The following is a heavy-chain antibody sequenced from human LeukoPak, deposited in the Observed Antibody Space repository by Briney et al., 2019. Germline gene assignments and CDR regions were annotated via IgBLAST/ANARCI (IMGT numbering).Heavy chain of an antibody. CDR1: GGTFSSYT. D-gene: IGHD4-17*01. Sequence: GASVKVSCKAFGGTFSSYTISWVRQAPGQGLEWMGRIIPILGIANYAQKFQGRVTITADKSTSTAYMELSSLRSEDTAVYYCARAATVTTGADYWGQGTLVTVSS. J-gene: IGHJ4*02. V-gene: IGHV1-69*02. CDR2: IIPILGIA. CDR3: ARAATVTTGADY.